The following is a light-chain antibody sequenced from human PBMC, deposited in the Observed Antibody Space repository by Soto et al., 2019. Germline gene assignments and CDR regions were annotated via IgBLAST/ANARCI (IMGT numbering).Light chain of an antibody. CDR3: HQYGSSPQT. Sequence: EVVMTQSPGTLSVSLGESATLSCRASQSVDGYLAWYQQKPGQAPRLLIYGASTRATGIPDRFSGAGSGTEFTLTIDSLDPEDFAAYYCHQYGSSPQTFGRGTKVDIK. CDR1: QSVDGY. CDR2: GAS. J-gene: IGKJ1*01. V-gene: IGKV3-20*01.